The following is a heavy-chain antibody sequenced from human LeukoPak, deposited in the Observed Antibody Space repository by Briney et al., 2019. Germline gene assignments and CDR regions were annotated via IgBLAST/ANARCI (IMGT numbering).Heavy chain of an antibody. CDR2: IDPSSTYI. J-gene: IGHJ4*02. CDR3: TRGSYGDYEY. Sequence: PGGSLRLSCAASGFTFSSYSMNWVRQAPGKGLEWVSSIDPSSTYIYYVDSVKGRFTISRDNAQNSLYLQMNSLRAEDTAVYYCTRGSYGDYEYWGQGTLVTVSS. D-gene: IGHD4-17*01. V-gene: IGHV3-21*01. CDR1: GFTFSSYS.